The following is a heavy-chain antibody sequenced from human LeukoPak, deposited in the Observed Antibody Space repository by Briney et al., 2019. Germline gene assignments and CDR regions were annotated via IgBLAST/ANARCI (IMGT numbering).Heavy chain of an antibody. CDR1: GFTFSSYE. CDR3: ASALSDYYGSGSSDY. CDR2: ISSSGSTI. J-gene: IGHJ4*02. Sequence: GGSLRLSCAASGFTFSSYEMNWVRQAPGKGLEGVSYISSSGSTIYYADSVKGRFTISRDNAKNSLYLQMNSLRAEDTAVYYCASALSDYYGSGSSDYWGQGKLVTVSS. V-gene: IGHV3-48*03. D-gene: IGHD3-10*01.